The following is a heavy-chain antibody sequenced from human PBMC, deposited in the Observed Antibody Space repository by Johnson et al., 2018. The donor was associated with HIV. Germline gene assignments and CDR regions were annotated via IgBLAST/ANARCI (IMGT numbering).Heavy chain of an antibody. CDR2: ISYDGSNK. CDR3: AKGRSGTTASIDAFDI. D-gene: IGHD1-7*01. V-gene: IGHV3-30*04. Sequence: QVHLVESGGGVVQPGRSLRLSCAASGFTFSTYAMHWVRQAPGKGLEWVAVISYDGSNKYYADSVKGRFTISRDNSKNTLYLQMNSLRAEDTAVYYCAKGRSGTTASIDAFDIWGQGTMVTVSS. J-gene: IGHJ3*02. CDR1: GFTFSTYA.